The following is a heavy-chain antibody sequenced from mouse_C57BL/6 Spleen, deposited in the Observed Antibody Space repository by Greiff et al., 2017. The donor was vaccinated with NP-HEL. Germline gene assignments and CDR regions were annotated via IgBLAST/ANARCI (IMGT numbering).Heavy chain of an antibody. CDR2: IYPGSGST. CDR3: AREDDGYYVAAY. J-gene: IGHJ3*01. Sequence: QVQLQQPGAELVKPGASVKMSCKASGYTFTSYWITWVKQRPGQGLEWIGDIYPGSGSTNYNEKFKSKATLTVDTSSSTAYMQLSSLTSEDSAVYYCAREDDGYYVAAYWGQGTLVTVSA. CDR1: GYTFTSYW. V-gene: IGHV1-55*01. D-gene: IGHD2-3*01.